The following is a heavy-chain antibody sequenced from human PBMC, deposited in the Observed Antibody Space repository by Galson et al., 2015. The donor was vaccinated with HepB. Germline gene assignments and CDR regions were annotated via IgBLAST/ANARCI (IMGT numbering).Heavy chain of an antibody. CDR2: IYYSGST. V-gene: IGHV4-31*03. J-gene: IGHJ6*02. D-gene: IGHD3-16*02. Sequence: TLSLTCTVSGGSISSGGYYWSWIRQHPGKGLEWIGYIYYSGSTYYNPSLKSRVTISVDTSKNQFSLKLSSVTAADTAVYYCARDAPYDYVWGSYRYYYGMDVWGQGTTVTVSS. CDR1: GGSISSGGYY. CDR3: ARDAPYDYVWGSYRYYYGMDV.